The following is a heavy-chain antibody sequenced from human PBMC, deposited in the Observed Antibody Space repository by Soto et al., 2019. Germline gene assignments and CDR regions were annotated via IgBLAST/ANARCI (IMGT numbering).Heavy chain of an antibody. J-gene: IGHJ4*02. Sequence: GGSLRLSCAASGFTFSSYAMSWVRQAPGKGLEWVSAISGSGGSTYYADSVKGRFTISRDNSKNTLYLQMNSLRAEDTAVYYCAKAHTLDDYGDYIDYLDYWGQGTLVTVSS. D-gene: IGHD4-17*01. CDR3: AKAHTLDDYGDYIDYLDY. CDR1: GFTFSSYA. V-gene: IGHV3-23*01. CDR2: ISGSGGST.